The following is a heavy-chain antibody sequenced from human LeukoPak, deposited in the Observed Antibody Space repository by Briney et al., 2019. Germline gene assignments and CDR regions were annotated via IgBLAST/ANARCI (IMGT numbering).Heavy chain of an antibody. CDR3: ARVLHAYLQSSPLNY. CDR2: ISSSGGTI. D-gene: IGHD4-11*01. Sequence: GGSLRLSCAASGFTFSDYYMSWIRQAQGKGLEWVSYISSSGGTIYYADSVKGRFTISRDNAKNSLYLQMNSLRAEDTAVYYCARVLHAYLQSSPLNYWGQGTLVTVSS. CDR1: GFTFSDYY. V-gene: IGHV3-11*04. J-gene: IGHJ4*02.